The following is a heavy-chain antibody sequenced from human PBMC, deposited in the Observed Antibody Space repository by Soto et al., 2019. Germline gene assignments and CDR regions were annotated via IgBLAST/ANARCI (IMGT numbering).Heavy chain of an antibody. V-gene: IGHV3-53*01. CDR3: ARDCCSGNHFAH. Sequence: GGSLRLSCAASGFTVSHKYMSWVRQAPGKGLEWVSAIYSDGRTYYADSVKGRFSISRDISKDTVYLQMDSLGSEDTAIYYCARDCCSGNHFAHWGQGTLVTVPS. CDR1: GFTVSHKY. D-gene: IGHD1-26*01. CDR2: IYSDGRT. J-gene: IGHJ4*02.